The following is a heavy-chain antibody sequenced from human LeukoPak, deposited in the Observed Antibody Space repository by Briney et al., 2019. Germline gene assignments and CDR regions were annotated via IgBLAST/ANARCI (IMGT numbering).Heavy chain of an antibody. D-gene: IGHD6-13*01. CDR2: ISYDESNK. Sequence: GRSLRLSCAASGFTFSSYTMHWVRQAPGKGLEWVAVISYDESNKYYADSAKGRFTISRDNSKNTLYLQMNSLRAEDTAVYYCARDNGHYSGSWYSAFDIWGQGTMVTVSS. CDR1: GFTFSSYT. CDR3: ARDNGHYSGSWYSAFDI. V-gene: IGHV3-30-3*01. J-gene: IGHJ3*02.